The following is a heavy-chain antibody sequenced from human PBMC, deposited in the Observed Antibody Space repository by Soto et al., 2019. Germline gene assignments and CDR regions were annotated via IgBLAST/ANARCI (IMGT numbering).Heavy chain of an antibody. CDR3: ARVVGSSGWYYGSFDI. Sequence: SETLSLTCAVYGGSFSGSYWNWIRQPPGKGLEWIGEINQSGSTNYNPSLKSRVTISVDTSKNQFSLKLSSVTAADSALYYCARVVGSSGWYYGSFDIWGPGTMVTVSS. J-gene: IGHJ3*02. CDR2: INQSGST. CDR1: GGSFSGSY. D-gene: IGHD6-19*01. V-gene: IGHV4-34*01.